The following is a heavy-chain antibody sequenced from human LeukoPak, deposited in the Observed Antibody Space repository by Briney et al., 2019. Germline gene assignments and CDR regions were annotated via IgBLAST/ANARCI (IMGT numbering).Heavy chain of an antibody. Sequence: PGGSLRLSCAASGFTFSSYSMNWVRQAPGKGLEWVANIKQDGSEKYYVDSVKGRFTISRDNAKNSLYLQMNSLRAEDTAVYYCARLGGLSYRRELDGMDVWGQGTTVTVSS. D-gene: IGHD1-26*01. V-gene: IGHV3-7*01. CDR1: GFTFSSYS. CDR3: ARLGGLSYRRELDGMDV. CDR2: IKQDGSEK. J-gene: IGHJ6*02.